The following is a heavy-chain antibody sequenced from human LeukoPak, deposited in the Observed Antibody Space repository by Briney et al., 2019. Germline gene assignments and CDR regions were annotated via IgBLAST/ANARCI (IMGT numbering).Heavy chain of an antibody. CDR2: IIPIIGTA. J-gene: IGHJ4*02. D-gene: IGHD6-19*01. CDR1: GYTFTSYG. CDR3: AGAVAGTWDY. Sequence: SVKVSCKASGYTFTSYGISWVRQAPGQGLEWMGGIIPIIGTANYAQKFQGRVTITADESTSTAYMELSSLRSEDTAVYYCAGAVAGTWDYWGQGTLVTVSS. V-gene: IGHV1-69*13.